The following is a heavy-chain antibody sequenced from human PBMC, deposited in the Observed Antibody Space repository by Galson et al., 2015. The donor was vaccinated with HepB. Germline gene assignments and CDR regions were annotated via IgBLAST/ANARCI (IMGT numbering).Heavy chain of an antibody. CDR1: GGTFSSYA. CDR2: IIPIFGTA. J-gene: IGHJ4*02. CDR3: ARDLSYYYDSSGYYQI. Sequence: SVKVSCKASGGTFSSYAISWVRQAPGQGLEWMGGIIPIFGTANYAQKFQGRVTITADKSTSTAYMELSSLRSEDTAVYYCARDLSYYYDSSGYYQIWGQGTLVTVSS. D-gene: IGHD3-22*01. V-gene: IGHV1-69*06.